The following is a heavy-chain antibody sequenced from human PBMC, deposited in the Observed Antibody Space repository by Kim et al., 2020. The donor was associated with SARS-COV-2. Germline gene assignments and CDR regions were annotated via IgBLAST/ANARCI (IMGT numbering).Heavy chain of an antibody. CDR1: GYSFTSYW. CDR2: IYPGYSDT. J-gene: IGHJ5*02. D-gene: IGHD3-10*01. Sequence: GESLKISCKGSGYSFTSYWIVWVRQMPGKCLDWMGIIYPGYSDTRYSPSFQCQVTISADKSISTSYLQWSSLKASDTAMYYCARRSRWFGENWFDPWGQGTLVTVSS. CDR3: ARRSRWFGENWFDP. V-gene: IGHV5-51*01.